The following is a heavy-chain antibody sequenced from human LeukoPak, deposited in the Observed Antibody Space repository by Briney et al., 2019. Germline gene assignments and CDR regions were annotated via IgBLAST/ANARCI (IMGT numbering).Heavy chain of an antibody. CDR3: ARWPDYYDSSGYYGAAFDI. Sequence: GASVKVSCKASGYTFTGYYMHWVRQAPGQGLEWMGWINPNSGGTNYAQKFQGRVTMTTDTSTSTAYMELRSLRSDDTAVYYCARWPDYYDSSGYYGAAFDIWGQGAMVTVSS. J-gene: IGHJ3*02. D-gene: IGHD3-22*01. V-gene: IGHV1-2*02. CDR1: GYTFTGYY. CDR2: INPNSGGT.